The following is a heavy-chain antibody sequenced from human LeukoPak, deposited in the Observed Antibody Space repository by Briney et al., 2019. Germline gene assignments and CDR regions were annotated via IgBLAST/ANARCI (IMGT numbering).Heavy chain of an antibody. CDR1: GFTFSSYG. V-gene: IGHV3-30*18. CDR3: AKDHTAAAMDPSPFDP. J-gene: IGHJ5*02. Sequence: QPGGSLRPSCAASGFTFSSYGMHWVRQAPGKGLEWVAVISYDGSNKYYADSVKGRFTISRDNSKNTLYLQMNSLRAEDTAVYYCAKDHTAAAMDPSPFDPWGQGTLVTVSS. CDR2: ISYDGSNK. D-gene: IGHD5-18*01.